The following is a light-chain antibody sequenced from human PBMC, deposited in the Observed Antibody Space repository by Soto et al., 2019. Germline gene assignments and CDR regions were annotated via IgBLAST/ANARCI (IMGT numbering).Light chain of an antibody. V-gene: IGKV3-20*01. Sequence: EIVLTQSPGTLSLSPGERATLSCRASQSVSSSYLAWYQQKPGQAPRLLMYGASSRAKGIPDRFSGSGSGTDFTLTIRRLEPEDFAGYFCQQHGNSPYTFGQGTELELQ. CDR1: QSVSSSY. CDR2: GAS. CDR3: QQHGNSPYT. J-gene: IGKJ2*01.